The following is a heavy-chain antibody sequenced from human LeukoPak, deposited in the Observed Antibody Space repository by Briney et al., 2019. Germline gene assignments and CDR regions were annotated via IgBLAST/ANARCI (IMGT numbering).Heavy chain of an antibody. CDR3: ARWYYYYYGMDV. V-gene: IGHV4-59*01. CDR2: IYYSGST. J-gene: IGHJ6*02. Sequence: PSETLSLTCTVSGGSISSYYWSWIRQPPGKGLEWIGYIYYSGSTNYNPSLKSQVTISVDTSKNQFSLKLSSVTAADTAVYYCARWYYYYYGMDVWGQGTTVTVSS. CDR1: GGSISSYY.